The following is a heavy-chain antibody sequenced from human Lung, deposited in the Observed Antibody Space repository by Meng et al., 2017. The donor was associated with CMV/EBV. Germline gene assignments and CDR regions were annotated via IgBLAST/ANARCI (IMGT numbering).Heavy chain of an antibody. CDR1: GFPVSTNY. Sequence: GESLKISCTASGFPVSTNYMNWVRQAPGKGLEWVSFIYSDTNTYYGDSVKGRFTISRDNSKNTVHLQMTSLRTEDTAIYYCGRDGMRCSFDIWGQGTMVTVSS. CDR3: GRDGMRCSFDI. CDR2: IYSDTNT. J-gene: IGHJ3*02. D-gene: IGHD5-24*01. V-gene: IGHV3-66*02.